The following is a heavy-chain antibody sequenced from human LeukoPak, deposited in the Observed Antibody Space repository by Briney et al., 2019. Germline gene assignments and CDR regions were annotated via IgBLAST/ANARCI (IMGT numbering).Heavy chain of an antibody. D-gene: IGHD5-18*01. V-gene: IGHV4-59*12. J-gene: IGHJ5*02. CDR2: ILYSGST. Sequence: SGTLSLTCTVSGGSISTYYWSWIRQPPGKGLEWIGYILYSGSTNYNPSLKSRVAISVDTSKNQFSLNLSSVTAADTAVYYCARTQLWSENWFGPWGQGTLVTVSS. CDR3: ARTQLWSENWFGP. CDR1: GGSISTYY.